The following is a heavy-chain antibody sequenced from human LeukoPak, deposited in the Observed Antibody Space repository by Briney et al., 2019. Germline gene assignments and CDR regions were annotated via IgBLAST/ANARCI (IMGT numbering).Heavy chain of an antibody. CDR2: ISSGGSVM. J-gene: IGHJ4*02. Sequence: GGSLRLSCGASGYTFSDYTMNWVRQARGKGPEWISYISSGGSVMHYADSVKGRFTISRDNVENSLYLQMNSLRVEDTAVYYCTRDLEYWGQGVLVTVSS. V-gene: IGHV3-48*01. CDR1: GYTFSDYT. CDR3: TRDLEY.